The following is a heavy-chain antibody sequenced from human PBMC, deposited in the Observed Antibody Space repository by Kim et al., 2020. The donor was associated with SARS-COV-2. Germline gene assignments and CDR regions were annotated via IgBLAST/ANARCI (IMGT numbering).Heavy chain of an antibody. V-gene: IGHV4-31*02. D-gene: IGHD1-26*01. CDR3: AGGVLGVGGTEGLFDY. J-gene: IGHJ4*02. Sequence: LKSRVTISVDTSKNQVSLKLSSVTAADTAVYYCAGGVLGVGGTEGLFDYWGQGTLVTVSS.